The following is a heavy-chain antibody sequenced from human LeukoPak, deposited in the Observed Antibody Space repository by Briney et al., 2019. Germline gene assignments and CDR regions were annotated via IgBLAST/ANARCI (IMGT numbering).Heavy chain of an antibody. CDR1: GYTFTGYY. CDR2: INPNSGGT. CDR3: ARVKVSDFWSGYSSYYFDY. Sequence: ASVKVSCKASGYTFTGYYMHWVRQAPGQGLEWMGWINPNSGGTNYAQKFQGRVTMTRDTSISTAYMELSRLRSDDTAAYYCARVKVSDFWSGYSSYYFDYWGQGTLVTVSS. V-gene: IGHV1-2*02. J-gene: IGHJ4*02. D-gene: IGHD3-3*01.